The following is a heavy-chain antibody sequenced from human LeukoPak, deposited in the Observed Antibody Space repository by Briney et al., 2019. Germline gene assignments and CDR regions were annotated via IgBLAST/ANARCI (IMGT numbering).Heavy chain of an antibody. Sequence: PSETLSLTCAVYGGSFSGYYWSCIRQPPGKGLEWIGEINHSGSTNYNPSLKSRVTISVDTSKNQFSLKLISVTAADTAVYYCARGPSGWCFDYWGQGTLVTVSS. CDR2: INHSGST. V-gene: IGHV4-34*01. J-gene: IGHJ4*02. CDR3: ARGPSGWCFDY. D-gene: IGHD6-19*01. CDR1: GGSFSGYY.